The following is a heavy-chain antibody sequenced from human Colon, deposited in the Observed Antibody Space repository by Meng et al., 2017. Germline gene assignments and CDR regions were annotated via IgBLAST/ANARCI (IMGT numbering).Heavy chain of an antibody. J-gene: IGHJ5*02. CDR1: GGFFSGCY. CDR2: INHSGST. CDR3: ARERLSSGWYGGRWFDP. Sequence: GRFIHAVTLSSTCSAYGGFFSGCYLSWIRQPPGKGLEWIGEINHSGSTNYNPSLKSRVTISVDTSKNQFSLKLSSVTAADTAVYYCARERLSSGWYGGRWFDPWGQGTLVTVSS. V-gene: IGHV4-34*01. D-gene: IGHD6-19*01.